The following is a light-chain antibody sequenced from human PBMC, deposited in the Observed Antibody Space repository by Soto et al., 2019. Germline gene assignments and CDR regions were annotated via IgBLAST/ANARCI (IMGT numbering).Light chain of an antibody. CDR1: QTVSASY. CDR2: GAT. V-gene: IGKV3-20*01. J-gene: IGKJ5*01. CDR3: QQYGSSLIT. Sequence: EIVLTQSPGTLSLSPGEKATLSCRASQTVSASYLAWYQQKPGQAPRLLIYGATNRIIGIPDRFSGSVSGTDFTLTISRLEPEDFAVYYCQQYGSSLITFGQGTRLEI.